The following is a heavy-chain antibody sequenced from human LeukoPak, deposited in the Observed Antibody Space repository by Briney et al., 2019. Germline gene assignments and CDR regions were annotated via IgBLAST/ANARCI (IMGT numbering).Heavy chain of an antibody. CDR2: IYYSGST. Sequence: SETLSLTCTVSGGPISSHCWSWIRQPPGKGLEWIGYIYYSGSTNYNPSLKSRVTISVDTSKNQFSLKLSSVTAADTAVYYCARGTVVTPFDYWGQGTLVTVSS. CDR1: GGPISSHC. D-gene: IGHD4-23*01. V-gene: IGHV4-59*11. J-gene: IGHJ4*02. CDR3: ARGTVVTPFDY.